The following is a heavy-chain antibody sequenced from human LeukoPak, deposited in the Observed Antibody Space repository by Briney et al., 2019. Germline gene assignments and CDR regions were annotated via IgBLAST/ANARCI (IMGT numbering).Heavy chain of an antibody. V-gene: IGHV4-39*07. CDR3: ARLVSENGWYDY. J-gene: IGHJ4*02. Sequence: SETLSLTCTVSGGSISSSSYYWGWIRQPPGKGLEWIGSIYYSGSTYYNPSLKSRVTISVDTSKNQFSLKLSSVTAADTAVYYCARLVSENGWYDYWGQGTLVTVSS. D-gene: IGHD6-19*01. CDR2: IYYSGST. CDR1: GGSISSSSYY.